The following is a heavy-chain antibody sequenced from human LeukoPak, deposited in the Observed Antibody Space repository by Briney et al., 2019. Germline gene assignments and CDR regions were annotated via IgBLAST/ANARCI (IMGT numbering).Heavy chain of an antibody. V-gene: IGHV4-59*01. CDR1: SGSISSYY. Sequence: SETLSLTCTVSSGSISSYYWSWIRQPPGKGLEWIGYMYSSGSANYDPSLKSRVTMSVDTSKDQFSLKLSSVTAADTAVYYCARGRTYGLGSYSANWFDPWGQGTLVTVSS. J-gene: IGHJ5*02. D-gene: IGHD3-10*01. CDR3: ARGRTYGLGSYSANWFDP. CDR2: MYSSGSA.